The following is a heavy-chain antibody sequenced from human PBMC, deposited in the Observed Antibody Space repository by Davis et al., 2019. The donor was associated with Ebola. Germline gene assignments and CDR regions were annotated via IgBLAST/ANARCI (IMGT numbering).Heavy chain of an antibody. CDR3: ARDSSTITRQSDTFDV. CDR1: GFTFNNFW. V-gene: IGHV3-7*01. D-gene: IGHD4-11*01. Sequence: PGGSLRLSCAASGFTFNNFWMAWVRQAPGKGLQWVATIKQDGSEKYYVDSVKGRFTISRDKAKTSLFLQMNSLRDEDTALYYCARDSSTITRQSDTFDVWGQGTLVTVSS. J-gene: IGHJ3*01. CDR2: IKQDGSEK.